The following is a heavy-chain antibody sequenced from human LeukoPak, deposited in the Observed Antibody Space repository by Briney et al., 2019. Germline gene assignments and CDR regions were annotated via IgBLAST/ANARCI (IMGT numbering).Heavy chain of an antibody. Sequence: ASVEVSRKASGYTFTSYDINWVRQATGQGLEWMGWMNPNSGNTGYAQKFQGRVTITRNTSISTAYMELSSLRSEDTAVYYCARWASSSWYLDYWGQGTLVTVSS. CDR2: MNPNSGNT. D-gene: IGHD6-13*01. J-gene: IGHJ4*02. CDR3: ARWASSSWYLDY. V-gene: IGHV1-8*03. CDR1: GYTFTSYD.